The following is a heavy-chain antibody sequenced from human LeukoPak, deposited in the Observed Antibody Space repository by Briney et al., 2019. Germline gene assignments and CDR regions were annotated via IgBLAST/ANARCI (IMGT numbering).Heavy chain of an antibody. CDR2: ISGSGGST. J-gene: IGHJ3*02. CDR1: GLTFSSYA. V-gene: IGHV3-23*01. D-gene: IGHD1-26*01. CDR3: AKHIVGATTSAFDI. Sequence: LRLSCAASGLTFSSYAMSWVRQAPGKGLEWVSAISGSGGSTYYADSVKGRFPISRDNSKNTLYLQMNSLRAENTAVYYCAKHIVGATTSAFDIWGQGTMVTISS.